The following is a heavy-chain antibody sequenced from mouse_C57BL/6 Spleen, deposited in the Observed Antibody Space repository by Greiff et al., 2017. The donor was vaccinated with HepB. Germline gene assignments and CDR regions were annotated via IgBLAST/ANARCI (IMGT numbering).Heavy chain of an antibody. V-gene: IGHV14-4*01. CDR3: TTNDYTRFAY. D-gene: IGHD2-12*01. J-gene: IGHJ3*01. CDR1: GFNIKDDY. CDR2: IDPENGDT. Sequence: VQLQQSGAELVRPGASVKLSCTASGFNIKDDYMHWVKQWPEQGLEWIGWIDPENGDTEYASKFQGKATITADTSSNTAYLQLSSLTSEDTAVYYCTTNDYTRFAYWGQGTLVTVSA.